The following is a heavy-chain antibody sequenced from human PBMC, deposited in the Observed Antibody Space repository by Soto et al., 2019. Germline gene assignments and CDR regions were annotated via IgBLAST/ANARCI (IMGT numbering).Heavy chain of an antibody. Sequence: EAQLLESGGGLEQPRGSLRISCVVSEFIFSSFALSWVRLAPGKGLEWVAAVSRRGVNTYYADSVKGRFTISRENAKNTLYLQMNSLRAEDTAVYYCAKLSSPINDLAEPGPDYWGQATLVTVSS. J-gene: IGHJ4*02. CDR2: VSRRGVNT. V-gene: IGHV3-23*01. D-gene: IGHD6-13*01. CDR3: AKLSSPINDLAEPGPDY. CDR1: EFIFSSFA.